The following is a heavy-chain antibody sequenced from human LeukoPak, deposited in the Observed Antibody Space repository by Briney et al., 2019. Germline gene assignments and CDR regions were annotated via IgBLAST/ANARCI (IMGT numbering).Heavy chain of an antibody. CDR3: ARDSTASLQDAFDI. Sequence: GGSLRLSCAASGFTFSSYAMSWVRQAPGKGLEWVSAISGSGGSTYYADSVKGRFTISRDNAKNSLYLQMNSLRADDTAVYYCARDSTASLQDAFDIWGQGTVVTVSS. J-gene: IGHJ3*02. CDR1: GFTFSSYA. CDR2: ISGSGGST. D-gene: IGHD2-21*02. V-gene: IGHV3-23*01.